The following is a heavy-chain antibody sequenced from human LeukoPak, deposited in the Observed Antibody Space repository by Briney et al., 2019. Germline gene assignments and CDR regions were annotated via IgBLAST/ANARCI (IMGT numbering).Heavy chain of an antibody. CDR1: GGTFSSYA. D-gene: IGHD1-1*01. CDR2: IIPIFGTA. V-gene: IGHV1-69*13. CDR3: ARDETTLGTRLEL. Sequence: ASVKVSCKASGGTFSSYAISWVRQAPGQGLEWMGGIIPIFGTATYAQKFQGRVTITADESTSTAYMELSSLRSEDTAVYYCARDETTLGTRLELRGQGTLVNVLS. J-gene: IGHJ4*01.